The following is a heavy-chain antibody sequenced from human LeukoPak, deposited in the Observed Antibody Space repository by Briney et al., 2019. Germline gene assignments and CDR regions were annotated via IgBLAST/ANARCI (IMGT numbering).Heavy chain of an antibody. J-gene: IGHJ4*02. CDR2: TYWNDDK. CDR1: GFSLSTSAVD. V-gene: IGHV2-5*01. Sequence: SGPTLLNPTQTLTLTCTFSGFSLSTSAVDVGWIRQPPLMALEWLPHTYWNDDKRYSPTQKSRLTIPKATSKNHVVPTMTNMDPVDTATYYCAHRRPFYGDYANNWGEGTLVTVSS. CDR3: AHRRPFYGDYANN. D-gene: IGHD4-17*01.